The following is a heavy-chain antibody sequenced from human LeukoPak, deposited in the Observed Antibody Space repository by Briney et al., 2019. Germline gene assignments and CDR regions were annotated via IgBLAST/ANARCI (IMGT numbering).Heavy chain of an antibody. D-gene: IGHD1-26*01. V-gene: IGHV1-46*01. CDR2: INPTGSST. J-gene: IGHJ5*02. Sequence: ASVKVSCKASGGTFTSYAISWVRQAPGQGLEWLGRINPTGSSTLYAQKFQGRVTMTRDMSTTTDYLELSSLRSDDTAVYYCARDNSVGDVAWWFDPWGQGTLVTVSS. CDR1: GGTFTSYA. CDR3: ARDNSVGDVAWWFDP.